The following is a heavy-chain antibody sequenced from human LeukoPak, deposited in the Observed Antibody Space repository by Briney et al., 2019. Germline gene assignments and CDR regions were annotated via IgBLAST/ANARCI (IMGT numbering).Heavy chain of an antibody. CDR1: GFTFSSYA. CDR3: AKDRGYSGYELDY. Sequence: AGGSLRLSCAASGFTFSSYAMSWVRQAPGKGLEWVSAISGSGGSTYYADSVKGRFTISRDNSKNTLYLQMNSLRAEDTAVYYCAKDRGYSGYELDYWGQGTLVTVSS. CDR2: ISGSGGST. V-gene: IGHV3-23*01. D-gene: IGHD5-12*01. J-gene: IGHJ4*02.